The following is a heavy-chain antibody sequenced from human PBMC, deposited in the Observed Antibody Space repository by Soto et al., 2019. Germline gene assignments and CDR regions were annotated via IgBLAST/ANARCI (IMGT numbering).Heavy chain of an antibody. CDR3: ARDCSGGSCYPMGLDY. J-gene: IGHJ4*02. D-gene: IGHD2-15*01. V-gene: IGHV4-31*03. CDR1: GGSISSGGYY. CDR2: IYYSGST. Sequence: QVQLQESGPGLVKPSQTLSLTCTVSGGSISSGGYYWSWIRQHPGKGLEWIGYIYYSGSTYYNPSLKSRVTISVDTSKNQFSLKLSSVTAADTAVYYCARDCSGGSCYPMGLDYWGQGTLVTVSS.